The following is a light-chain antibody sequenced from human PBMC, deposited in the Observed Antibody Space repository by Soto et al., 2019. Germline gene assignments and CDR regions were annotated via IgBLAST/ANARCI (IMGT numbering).Light chain of an antibody. CDR3: ASWDDSLSGGV. CDR2: TDY. CDR1: NSNIGTYT. Sequence: QSVLTQPPSASXTPGQRVIISCSGSNSNIGTYTVNWYQQLPGTAPKLLIYTDYQRPSGVPDRFSGSRSGTSASLAISGLQSEDEADYYCASWDDSLSGGVFGGGTKLTVL. J-gene: IGLJ3*02. V-gene: IGLV1-44*01.